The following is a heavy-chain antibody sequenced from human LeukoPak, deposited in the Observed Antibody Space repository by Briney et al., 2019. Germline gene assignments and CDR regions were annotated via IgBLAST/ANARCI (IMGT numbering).Heavy chain of an antibody. Sequence: SETLSLTCTVSGGSISSSSYYWGWIRQPPGKGLEWIGSIYYSGSTYYNPSLKSRVTISVDTSKNQFSLQLSSVTAADTAVYYWARHFQTWVVYYFWTGYSYLDYWGRGTLVIVSS. J-gene: IGHJ4*02. CDR2: IYYSGST. CDR1: GGSISSSSYY. D-gene: IGHD3/OR15-3a*01. V-gene: IGHV4-39*01. CDR3: ARHFQTWVVYYFWTGYSYLDY.